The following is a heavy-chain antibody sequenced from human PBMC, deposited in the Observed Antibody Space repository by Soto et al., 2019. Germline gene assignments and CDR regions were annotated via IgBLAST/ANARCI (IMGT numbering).Heavy chain of an antibody. CDR3: TLRQDTSRGPIY. CDR2: GE. J-gene: IGHJ4*02. D-gene: IGHD6-13*01. Sequence: SGPTLVNPTQTLTLTCTFSGFSLTTSGMTLGWIRQPPGKAPEWLALGEQYSPSLQSRLTITKDTSENQVVLTMTNMDPVDTATYYCTLRQDTSRGPIYWGQGILVTVSS. V-gene: IGHV2-5*01. CDR1: GFSLTTSGMT.